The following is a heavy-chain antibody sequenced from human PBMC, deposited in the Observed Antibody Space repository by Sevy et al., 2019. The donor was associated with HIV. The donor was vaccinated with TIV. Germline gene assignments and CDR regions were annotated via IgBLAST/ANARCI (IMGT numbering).Heavy chain of an antibody. CDR1: GGSISSYY. D-gene: IGHD5-18*01. Sequence: SETLSLTCTVSGGSISSYYWSWIRQPPGKGLEWIGYIYYSGSTNYNPSLKSRVTISVDTSKNQFSLKLSSVTAAETAVYYCARGVVPYSYGYRDHHGGFDYWGQGTLVTVSS. J-gene: IGHJ4*02. CDR3: ARGVVPYSYGYRDHHGGFDY. V-gene: IGHV4-59*01. CDR2: IYYSGST.